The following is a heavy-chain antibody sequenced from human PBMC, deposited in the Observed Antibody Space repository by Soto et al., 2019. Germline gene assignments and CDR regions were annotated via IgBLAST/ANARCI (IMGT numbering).Heavy chain of an antibody. CDR3: ARDFRYCSSTSCPLDY. Sequence: QVQLVQSGAEVKEPGSSVKVSCKASGGTFSSYTISWVRQAPGQGLEWMGRIIPILGIANYAQKFQGRVTITADKSTSTAYMELSSLRSEDTAVYYCARDFRYCSSTSCPLDYWGQGTLVTVSS. D-gene: IGHD2-2*01. V-gene: IGHV1-69*08. CDR1: GGTFSSYT. J-gene: IGHJ4*02. CDR2: IIPILGIA.